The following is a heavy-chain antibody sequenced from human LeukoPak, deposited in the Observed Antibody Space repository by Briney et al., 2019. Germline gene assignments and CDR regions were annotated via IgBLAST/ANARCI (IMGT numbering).Heavy chain of an antibody. Sequence: GGSLRLSCAASGFTFSSYSMNRVRQAPGKGLEWVSSISSSGSTIYYADSVKGRFTISRDNAKNSLYLQMNSLRAEDTAVYYCARDRSGSYLGLKKLAYFDYWGQGTLVTVSS. J-gene: IGHJ4*02. CDR1: GFTFSSYS. CDR3: ARDRSGSYLGLKKLAYFDY. D-gene: IGHD1-26*01. CDR2: ISSSGSTI. V-gene: IGHV3-48*04.